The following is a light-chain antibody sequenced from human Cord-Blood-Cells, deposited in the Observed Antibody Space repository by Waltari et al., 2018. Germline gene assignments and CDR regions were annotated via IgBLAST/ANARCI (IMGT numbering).Light chain of an antibody. CDR2: EGS. CDR1: SSDVGSYNL. CDR3: CSYAGSSTYVV. Sequence: QSALTQPASVSGSPGQSITISCTGTSSDVGSYNLVSCYQQHPGKAPKLMIYEGSKRPSGVSNRFSGSKSGNTASLTISGLQAEHEADYYCCSYAGSSTYVVFGGGTKLTVL. V-gene: IGLV2-23*01. J-gene: IGLJ2*01.